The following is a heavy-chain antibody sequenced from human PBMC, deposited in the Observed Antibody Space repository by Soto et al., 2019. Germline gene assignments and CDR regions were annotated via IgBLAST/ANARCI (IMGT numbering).Heavy chain of an antibody. Sequence: AESLKISCTGSGYSFTSYWFSWLRQMPGQGLEWMGRIDPSDSYTNYSPSFQGHVTISADKSISTAYLQWSSLKASDTAMYYCARRGYQLPLPDYYYGMDVWGQGTTVTVSS. CDR1: GYSFTSYW. CDR3: ARRGYQLPLPDYYYGMDV. V-gene: IGHV5-10-1*01. J-gene: IGHJ6*02. D-gene: IGHD2-2*01. CDR2: IDPSDSYT.